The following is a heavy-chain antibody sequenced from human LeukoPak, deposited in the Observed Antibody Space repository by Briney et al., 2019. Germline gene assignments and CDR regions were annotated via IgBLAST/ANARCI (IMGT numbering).Heavy chain of an antibody. CDR2: IYYSGTT. CDR1: GGSISSSSYY. D-gene: IGHD3-10*01. J-gene: IGHJ4*02. CDR3: ASYGSGNYRFFDS. Sequence: SETLSLTCTVSGGSISSSSYYWGWIRQPPGKGLEWIGSIYYSGTTFYNPSLKSRLTISADTSRDQFSLKLSSVTAADTAVYYCASYGSGNYRFFDSWGQGTLVTVSS. V-gene: IGHV4-39*01.